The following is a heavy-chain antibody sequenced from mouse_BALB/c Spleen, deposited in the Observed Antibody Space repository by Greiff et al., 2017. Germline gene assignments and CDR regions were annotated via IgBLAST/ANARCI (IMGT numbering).Heavy chain of an antibody. D-gene: IGHD1-2*01. V-gene: IGHV5-12-2*01. CDR3: ARPFTTAAFAY. J-gene: IGHJ3*01. Sequence: EVKLMESGGGLVQPGGSLKLSCAASGFTFSSYTMSWVRQTPEKRLEWVAYISNGGGSTYYPDTVKGRFTISRDNAKNTLYLQMSSLKSEDTAMYSCARPFTTAAFAYWGQGTLVTVSA. CDR1: GFTFSSYT. CDR2: ISNGGGST.